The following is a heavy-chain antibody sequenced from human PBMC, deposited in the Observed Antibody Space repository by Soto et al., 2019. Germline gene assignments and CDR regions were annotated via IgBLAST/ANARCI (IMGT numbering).Heavy chain of an antibody. CDR2: INVGSGKT. J-gene: IGHJ3*02. CDR3: ARYSGNYQDAFDI. CDR1: GFTFTLYS. Sequence: QVQLVQSVAEVKKPGASVKVSCRASGFTFTLYSMHWVRQAPGQRLEWMGWINVGSGKTKYSQKFQGRVTIARDTSASTAYMEVSSLRSEDTAVYYCARYSGNYQDAFDIWGQGTMVTVSS. D-gene: IGHD1-26*01. V-gene: IGHV1-3*01.